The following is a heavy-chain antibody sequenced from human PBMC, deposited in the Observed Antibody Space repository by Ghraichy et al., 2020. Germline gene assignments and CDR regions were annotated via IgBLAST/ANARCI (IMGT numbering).Heavy chain of an antibody. CDR3: ARDRLRGVVPSRRYYYGMDV. J-gene: IGHJ6*02. V-gene: IGHV3-7*01. Sequence: GESLNISCAASGFTFSSYWMSWVRQAPGKGLEWVANIKQDGSEKYFVDSVKGRFTISRDNAKNSLYLQMNSLRAEDMAVYYCARDRLRGVVPSRRYYYGMDVWGQGTTVTVSS. CDR1: GFTFSSYW. D-gene: IGHD3-3*01. CDR2: IKQDGSEK.